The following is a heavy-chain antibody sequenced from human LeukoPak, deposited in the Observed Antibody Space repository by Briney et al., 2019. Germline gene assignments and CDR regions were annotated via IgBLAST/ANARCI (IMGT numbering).Heavy chain of an antibody. CDR2: IYTTETS. CDR1: GGSINSYY. CDR3: ARGRPDDYFYYYMDV. Sequence: SETLSLTCTVSGGSINSYYWSWIRQPAGKGLGWIGRIYTTETSNYNPSLKSRVTMSVDTSKNQFSLKLSSVTAADTAVYYCARGRPDDYFYYYMDVWGKGTTVTVSS. V-gene: IGHV4-4*07. D-gene: IGHD1-14*01. J-gene: IGHJ6*03.